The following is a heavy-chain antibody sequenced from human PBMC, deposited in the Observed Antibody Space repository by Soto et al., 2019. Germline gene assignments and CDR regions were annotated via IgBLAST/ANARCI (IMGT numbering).Heavy chain of an antibody. Sequence: QVQLVQSGAEVKKPGASVKVSCKASGYTFTGYYMHWVRQAPGQGLEWMGWINPNSGGTNYAQKFQGRVTITADESTSTAYMELSSLRSEDTAVYYCARGVTALNIYPMDVWGQGTTVTVSS. CDR1: GYTFTGYY. V-gene: IGHV1-2*02. J-gene: IGHJ6*02. D-gene: IGHD2-21*02. CDR2: INPNSGGT. CDR3: ARGVTALNIYPMDV.